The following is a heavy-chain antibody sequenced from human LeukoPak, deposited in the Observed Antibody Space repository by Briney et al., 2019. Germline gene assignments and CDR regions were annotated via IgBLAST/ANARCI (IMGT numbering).Heavy chain of an antibody. V-gene: IGHV3-23*01. J-gene: IGHJ6*03. CDR2: ISGSGGST. Sequence: GGSLRLSCAASGFTVSSNYMSWVRQAPGKGLEWVSGISGSGGSTYYADSVKGRFTISRDNSKNTLYLQLNSLRAEDTAVYYCAQDLEMATIRPYYMDVWGKGTTVTISS. D-gene: IGHD5-24*01. CDR3: AQDLEMATIRPYYMDV. CDR1: GFTVSSNY.